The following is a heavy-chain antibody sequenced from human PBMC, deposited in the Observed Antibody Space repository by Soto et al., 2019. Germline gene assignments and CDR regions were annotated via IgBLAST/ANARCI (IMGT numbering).Heavy chain of an antibody. CDR1: GYTFTDYA. J-gene: IGHJ5*02. CDR3: ARDIGSGSYYDSNNWFDP. V-gene: IGHV1-3*04. CDR2: IITRSGDT. D-gene: IGHD3-10*01. Sequence: QVQLVQSGAEVTKPGAAVTISCKASGYTFTDYALHWVRQAPGQRPEWMGGIITRSGDTKYSPKFQDRITITRDTSATTVYMSLSTLTSEDTAIYYCARDIGSGSYYDSNNWFDPWGQGTLVTVSS.